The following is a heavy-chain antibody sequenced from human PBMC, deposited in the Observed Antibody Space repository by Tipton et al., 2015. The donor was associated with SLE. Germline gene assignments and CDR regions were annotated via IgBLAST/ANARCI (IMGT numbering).Heavy chain of an antibody. CDR3: ARAGYYDVCGMDV. V-gene: IGHV3-48*01. D-gene: IGHD3-22*01. CDR2: ISSSSSTI. J-gene: IGHJ6*02. CDR1: GFTFSSYS. Sequence: QLVQSGGGLVQPGGSLRLSCAASGFTFSSYSMNWVRQAPGKGLEWVSYISSSSSTIYYADSVKGRFTISRDNAKNSLYLQMNSLRAEDTAVYYCARAGYYDVCGMDVWGQGTTVTVSS.